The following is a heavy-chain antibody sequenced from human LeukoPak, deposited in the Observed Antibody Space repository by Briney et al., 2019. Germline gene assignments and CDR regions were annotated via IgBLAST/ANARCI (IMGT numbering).Heavy chain of an antibody. V-gene: IGHV3-66*01. CDR1: EFSVGSNY. Sequence: PGGSLRLSCAASEFSVGSNYMTWVRQAPGKGLEWVSLIYSGGSTYYADSVKGRFTISRDNSKNTLYLQMNSLRAEDTAVYYCAKVGGSSSREVRFDYWGQGTLVTVSS. CDR2: IYSGGST. J-gene: IGHJ4*02. CDR3: AKVGGSSSREVRFDY. D-gene: IGHD6-6*01.